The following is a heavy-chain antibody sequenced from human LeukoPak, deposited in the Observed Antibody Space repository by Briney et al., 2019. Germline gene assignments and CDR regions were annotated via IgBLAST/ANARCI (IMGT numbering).Heavy chain of an antibody. CDR3: ARAVGSGSFQTYYYYMDV. J-gene: IGHJ6*03. CDR1: GYSISSGYY. CDR2: IYHSGST. V-gene: IGHV4-38-2*02. Sequence: PSETLSLTCTVSGYSISSGYYWGWIRQPPGEGLEWIGSIYHSGSTYYNPSLKSRVTISVDTSKNQFSLKLSSVTAADTAVYYCARAVGSGSFQTYYYYMDVWGKGTTVTISS. D-gene: IGHD3-10*01.